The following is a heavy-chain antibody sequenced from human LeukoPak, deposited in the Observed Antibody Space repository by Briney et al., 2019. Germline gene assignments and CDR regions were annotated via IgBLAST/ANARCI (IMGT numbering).Heavy chain of an antibody. Sequence: SQTLSLTSTVSGDSITTGGHYWPWSREHPGRGLEWIGYIDHSGSANYNPSLESRITISGDTSKNQFALKVTSVTAADTAVYFCARGVSYTVFGVAADAFDIWGQGTVVSVSS. D-gene: IGHD3-3*01. V-gene: IGHV4-31*03. CDR1: GDSITTGGHY. CDR3: ARGVSYTVFGVAADAFDI. CDR2: IDHSGSA. J-gene: IGHJ3*02.